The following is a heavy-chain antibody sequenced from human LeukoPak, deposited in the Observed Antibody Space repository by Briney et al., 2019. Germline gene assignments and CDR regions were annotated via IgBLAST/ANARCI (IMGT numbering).Heavy chain of an antibody. CDR1: GFTFDDYA. Sequence: GGSLRLSCAASGFTFDDYAMHWVRQAPGKGLEWLSGISWNSGSIGYADSVKGRFTISRDNAKNSLYLQMNSLRAEDTALYYCAKDIGGGIATGAFDIWGQGTMVTVSS. V-gene: IGHV3-9*01. CDR3: AKDIGGGIATGAFDI. D-gene: IGHD6-25*01. CDR2: ISWNSGSI. J-gene: IGHJ3*02.